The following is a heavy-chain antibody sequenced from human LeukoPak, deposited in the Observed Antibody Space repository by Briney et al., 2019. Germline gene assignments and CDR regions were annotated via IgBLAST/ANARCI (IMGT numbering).Heavy chain of an antibody. D-gene: IGHD5-18*01. V-gene: IGHV4-4*07. Sequence: SETLSLTCTVSGGSISSYCWSWIRQPAGKGLEWIGRIYTSGSTNYNPSLKSRVTMSVDTSKNQFSLKLSSVTAADTAVYYCARFRGGYSYGYSGWYFDLWGRGTLVTVSS. CDR2: IYTSGST. J-gene: IGHJ2*01. CDR3: ARFRGGYSYGYSGWYFDL. CDR1: GGSISSYC.